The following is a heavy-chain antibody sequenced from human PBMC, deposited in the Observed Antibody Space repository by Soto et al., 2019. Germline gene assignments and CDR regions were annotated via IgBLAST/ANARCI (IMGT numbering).Heavy chain of an antibody. CDR2: ISSSSSYI. Sequence: PVGSLRLSCAASGFTFSSYSMNWVRQAPGKGLEWVSSISSSSSYIYYADSVKGRFTISRDNAKNSLYLQMNSLRAEDTAVYYCARARTVLRYFDWFPDAFDIWGQGTMVTVSS. CDR1: GFTFSSYS. V-gene: IGHV3-21*01. J-gene: IGHJ3*02. D-gene: IGHD3-9*01. CDR3: ARARTVLRYFDWFPDAFDI.